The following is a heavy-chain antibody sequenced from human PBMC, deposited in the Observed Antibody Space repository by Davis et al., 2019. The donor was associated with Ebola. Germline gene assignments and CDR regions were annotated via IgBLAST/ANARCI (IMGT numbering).Heavy chain of an antibody. CDR1: GFTFSSYW. CDR3: AKRRTSVDC. J-gene: IGHJ4*02. V-gene: IGHV3-74*03. Sequence: HTGGSLRLSCAASGFTFSSYWMHWVRQAPGKGLVWVSCINRDGSTTTYADSVKGRFTISRDNSKNTLYLQMNSLRAEDTAVYYCAKRRTSVDCWGQGTLVTVSS. CDR2: INRDGSTT.